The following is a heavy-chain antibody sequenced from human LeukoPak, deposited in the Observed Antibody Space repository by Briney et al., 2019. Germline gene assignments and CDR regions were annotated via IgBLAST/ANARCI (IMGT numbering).Heavy chain of an antibody. CDR1: GFIFTDYY. CDR3: AKGGRATDS. CDR2: ISYAGGSR. V-gene: IGHV3-23*01. J-gene: IGHJ4*02. Sequence: GGSLRLSCVASGFIFTDYYMSWVRQAPGKGLEWVSTISYAGGSRYYADSVKGRFTISRDNFKDILYLQMNSLRADDTAVYYCAKGGRATDSWGQGTLVTVSS. D-gene: IGHD3-16*01.